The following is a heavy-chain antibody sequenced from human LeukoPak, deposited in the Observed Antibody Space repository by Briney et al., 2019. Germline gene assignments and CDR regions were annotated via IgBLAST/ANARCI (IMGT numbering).Heavy chain of an antibody. CDR1: GFTFSDYY. V-gene: IGHV3-7*01. D-gene: IGHD5-18*01. J-gene: IGHJ6*03. CDR2: TKQDGSEK. Sequence: QPGGSLRLSCAASGFTFSDYYMSWVRQAPGKGLEWVANTKQDGSEKYYVDSVKGRFTISRDNAKNSLYLQINSLRAEDTAVYYCARGYSYAKAGYYFYYYMDVWGKGTTVTVSS. CDR3: ARGYSYAKAGYYFYYYMDV.